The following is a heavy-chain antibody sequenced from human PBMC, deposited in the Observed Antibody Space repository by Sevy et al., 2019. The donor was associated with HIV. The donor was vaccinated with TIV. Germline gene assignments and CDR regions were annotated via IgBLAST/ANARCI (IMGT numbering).Heavy chain of an antibody. D-gene: IGHD3-10*01. V-gene: IGHV3-30*04. Sequence: GGSLRLSCAASGFIFSNFAMHWVRQAPGKGLEWVAVMSYDGSHKYYADSVRGRFTVSRDNSRNTLYLQMNSLRAEDTAVYYCARRGNYYGDAFDFWGQGTVVTVSS. CDR3: ARRGNYYGDAFDF. J-gene: IGHJ3*01. CDR1: GFIFSNFA. CDR2: MSYDGSHK.